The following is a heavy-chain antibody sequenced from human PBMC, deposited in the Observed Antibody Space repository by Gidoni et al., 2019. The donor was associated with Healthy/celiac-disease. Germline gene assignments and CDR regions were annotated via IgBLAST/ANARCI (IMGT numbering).Heavy chain of an antibody. CDR1: GGSISSYY. D-gene: IGHD2-2*01. Sequence: QVQLQESGPGLVKPSETLSLTCTVSGGSISSYYWRWIRQPPGKGLEWIGYIYYSGSTNYNPSLKSRVTISVDTSKNQFSLKLSSVTAADTAVYYCARGEQGYCSSTSCYGGYYYYYMDVWGKGTTVTVSS. J-gene: IGHJ6*03. CDR3: ARGEQGYCSSTSCYGGYYYYYMDV. CDR2: IYYSGST. V-gene: IGHV4-59*01.